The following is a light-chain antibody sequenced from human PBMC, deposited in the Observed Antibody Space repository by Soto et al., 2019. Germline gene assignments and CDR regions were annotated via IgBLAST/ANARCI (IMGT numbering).Light chain of an antibody. CDR1: QTVSSSF. Sequence: ENVLTQSPGTLSLSPGERATLSCRASQTVSSSFLAWYQQKPGQAPSLLIYGSSSRASGIPDRFSGSGSGTDFTLTISRLEPEDFAVYYCQQYSSSPFSFGQGTNLEI. CDR2: GSS. J-gene: IGKJ2*03. CDR3: QQYSSSPFS. V-gene: IGKV3-20*01.